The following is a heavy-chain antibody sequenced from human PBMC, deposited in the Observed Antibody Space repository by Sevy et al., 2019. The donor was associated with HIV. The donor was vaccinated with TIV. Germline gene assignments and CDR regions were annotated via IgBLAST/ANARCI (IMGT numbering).Heavy chain of an antibody. CDR1: GYSFTDYW. CDR2: IYPGDSDT. V-gene: IGHV5-51*01. J-gene: IGHJ6*02. CDR3: ARGARGTLPSYYYYTLNI. D-gene: IGHD3-16*01. Sequence: GESLKISCKGSGYSFTDYWIGWVRQKPGKGLEWMGIIYPGDSDTIDSPSFQGQATISVDKSISTAYLQWSSLKTSDTAIFYCARGARGTLPSYYYYTLNIWGQGTTVTVSS.